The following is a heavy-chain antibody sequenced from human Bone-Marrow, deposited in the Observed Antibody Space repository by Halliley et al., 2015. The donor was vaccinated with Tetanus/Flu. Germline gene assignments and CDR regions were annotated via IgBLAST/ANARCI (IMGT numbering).Heavy chain of an antibody. Sequence: TLSLTCTISGGSISGYYWSWIRQSPDKGLEWIGHMYYSGRTNYNPSLKGRVTISADTSMNQFSLQLTSVTASDTAVYYCVRETESSSYTYWGQGTLVTVSS. CDR2: MYYSGRT. CDR3: VRETESSSYTY. CDR1: GGSISGYY. V-gene: IGHV4-59*12. J-gene: IGHJ4*02. D-gene: IGHD6-6*01.